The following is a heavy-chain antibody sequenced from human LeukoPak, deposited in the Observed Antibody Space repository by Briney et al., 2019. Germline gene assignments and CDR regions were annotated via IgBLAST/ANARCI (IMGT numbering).Heavy chain of an antibody. CDR2: IYWTDDK. V-gene: IGHV2-5*01. CDR3: AHYEYIRSSFDY. D-gene: IGHD6-6*01. CDR1: GFSLSTRGVG. Sequence: SGPTLVNPPQTLTLTCSFSGFSLSTRGVGVGWIRQPPGKALEWLALIYWTDDKRYSPSLKTRLTITKDTSKNQVVLKMTNMDPVDTATYYCAHYEYIRSSFDYWGQGTLVTVSS. J-gene: IGHJ4*02.